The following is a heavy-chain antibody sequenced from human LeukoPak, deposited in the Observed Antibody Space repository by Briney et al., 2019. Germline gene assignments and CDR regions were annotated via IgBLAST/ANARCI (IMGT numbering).Heavy chain of an antibody. V-gene: IGHV7-4-1*02. J-gene: IGHJ6*02. CDR1: GYTFTSYA. CDR3: ARVRYYDILTGYLHTGDYYGMDV. D-gene: IGHD3-9*01. Sequence: ASVKVSCKASGYTFTSYAMNWVRQAPGQGLEWMGWINTNTGNPTYAQGFTGRFVFSLDTSVSTAYLQISSLKAEDTAEYYCARVRYYDILTGYLHTGDYYGMDVWGQGTTVTVSS. CDR2: INTNTGNP.